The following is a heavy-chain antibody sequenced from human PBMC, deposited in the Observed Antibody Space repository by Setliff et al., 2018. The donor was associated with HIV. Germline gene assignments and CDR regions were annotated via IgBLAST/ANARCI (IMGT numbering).Heavy chain of an antibody. J-gene: IGHJ4*02. V-gene: IGHV4-59*08. CDR2: VYYNGIT. CDR1: GASISGHY. CDR3: ARVGGFFGEARPPPDY. Sequence: LSLTCTVSGASISGHYWTWIRQPPGKGLEWIGYVYYNGITNYNPSLMSRVTISIDTSKDQLSLKLNSVTAADTAVYYCARVGGFFGEARPPPDYWGQGALVTVSS. D-gene: IGHD3-10*01.